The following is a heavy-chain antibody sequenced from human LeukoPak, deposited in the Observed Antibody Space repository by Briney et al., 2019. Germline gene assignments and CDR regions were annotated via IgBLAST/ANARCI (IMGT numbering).Heavy chain of an antibody. CDR2: IYHSGST. CDR1: GGSISSGGYS. V-gene: IGHV4-30-2*01. Sequence: SETLSLTCAVSGGSISSGGYSWSWIWQPPGKGLEWIGYIYHSGSTYYNPSLKSRVTISVDRSKNPFSLKLSSVTAADTAVYYCASRLQGLRYFDYWGQGTLVTVSS. D-gene: IGHD3-16*01. J-gene: IGHJ4*02. CDR3: ASRLQGLRYFDY.